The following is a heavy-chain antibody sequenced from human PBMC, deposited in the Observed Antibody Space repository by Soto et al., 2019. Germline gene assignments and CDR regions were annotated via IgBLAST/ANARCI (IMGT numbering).Heavy chain of an antibody. D-gene: IGHD6-13*01. J-gene: IGHJ5*02. Sequence: ASVKVSCKASGYTFISYAIHWVRQAPGQRLEWMGWINAGNGNTKYSPTFQGRVTITRDTSASTAYMELSSLRFEDTAVYYCVRRHVSATGIDWFDPWGRGTLVTVSS. CDR1: GYTFISYA. CDR2: INAGNGNT. V-gene: IGHV1-3*01. CDR3: VRRHVSATGIDWFDP.